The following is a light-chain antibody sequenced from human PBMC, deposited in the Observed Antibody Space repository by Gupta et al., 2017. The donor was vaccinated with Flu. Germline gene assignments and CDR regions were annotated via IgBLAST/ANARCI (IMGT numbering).Light chain of an antibody. V-gene: IGKV3-20*01. CDR1: QTVAASF. CDR3: QQYGSSPAFT. J-gene: IGKJ2*01. Sequence: EIVVTQSPGSVSLSLGEGATLSCRASQTVAASFLAWYQQQHGQVPRLLIYGASSRAAGIPDRFSGSGSGTDFTLTITSLEPEDFAMYYCQQYGSSPAFTFGQGTKLEI. CDR2: GAS.